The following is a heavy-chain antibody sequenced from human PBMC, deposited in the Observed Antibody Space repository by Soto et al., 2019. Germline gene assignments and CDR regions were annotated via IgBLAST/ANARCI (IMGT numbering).Heavy chain of an antibody. CDR1: GGTFTNYV. J-gene: IGHJ5*02. CDR3: ARGRSSPNFDP. Sequence: QVQLVQSGAEVRKPGSSVKVSCKISGGTFTNYVISWLRQAPGQGREWMGGLIPIFGAANLAQKFQGRVTITADESRSTVNMELSSLTSEDTAVYYCARGRSSPNFDPWGQGTLVTVSS. V-gene: IGHV1-69*01. CDR2: LIPIFGAA. D-gene: IGHD6-6*01.